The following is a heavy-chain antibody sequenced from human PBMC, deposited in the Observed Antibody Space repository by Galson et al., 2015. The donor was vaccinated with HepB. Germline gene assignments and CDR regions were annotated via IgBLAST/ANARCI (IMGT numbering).Heavy chain of an antibody. CDR1: GYTFTSYA. J-gene: IGHJ3*02. CDR2: ISTFNGNT. V-gene: IGHV1-18*04. Sequence: SVKVSCKASGYTFTSYAVSWVRKVPGQGLEWMGWISTFNGNTNYAQKVQGRVTMTTDTSTSTVYMELRSLRSDDTAVYYCARDRFPGSNDFLTGNALDIWGQGTMVTVSS. CDR3: ARDRFPGSNDFLTGNALDI. D-gene: IGHD3-9*01.